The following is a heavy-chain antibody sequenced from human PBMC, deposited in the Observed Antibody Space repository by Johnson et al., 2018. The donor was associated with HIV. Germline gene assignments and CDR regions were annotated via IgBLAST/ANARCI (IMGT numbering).Heavy chain of an antibody. D-gene: IGHD3-10*01. CDR1: GFTFSSYG. CDR3: CYGSGTYDGPAFDI. CDR2: IQSDETTK. Sequence: QVQLVESGGGVVQPGGSLRLSCAASGFTFSSYGMHWVRQAPGKGLEWVAVIQSDETTKYYADSMKGRFTISRDNSKNTLYLQMNSLIPEDTAVYYCCYGSGTYDGPAFDIWGQGTVVIVSS. V-gene: IGHV3-30*02. J-gene: IGHJ3*02.